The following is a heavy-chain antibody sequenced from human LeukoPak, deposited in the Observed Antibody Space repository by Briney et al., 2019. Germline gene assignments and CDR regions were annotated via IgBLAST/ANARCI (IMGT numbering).Heavy chain of an antibody. J-gene: IGHJ4*02. CDR1: GGSISSSTHY. D-gene: IGHD3-3*01. Sequence: SETLSLTCTVSGGSISSSTHYWGWIRQPPGKGLEWMGSIYYTGSTYYNPSLRSRVTISVDTSKNQFSLKLSSVTAADTVVYYCARRGGSGYYSPFDSWGQGTLVTVSS. CDR3: ARRGGSGYYSPFDS. V-gene: IGHV4-39*01. CDR2: IYYTGST.